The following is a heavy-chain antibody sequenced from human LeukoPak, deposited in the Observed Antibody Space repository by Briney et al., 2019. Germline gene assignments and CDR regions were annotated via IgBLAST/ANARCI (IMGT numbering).Heavy chain of an antibody. CDR1: GGSISSGSYY. Sequence: SETLSLTCTVSGGSISSGSYYWSWIRQPAGKGLEWIGRIYTSGSTNYNPSLKSRVTISVDTSKNQFSLKLSSVTAADTAVYYCARAAAAAYLFDYWGQGTLVTVSS. CDR2: IYTSGST. D-gene: IGHD6-13*01. J-gene: IGHJ4*02. V-gene: IGHV4-61*02. CDR3: ARAAAAAYLFDY.